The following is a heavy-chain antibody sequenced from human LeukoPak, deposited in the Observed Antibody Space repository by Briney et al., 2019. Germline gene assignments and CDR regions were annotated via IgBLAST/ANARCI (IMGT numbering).Heavy chain of an antibody. V-gene: IGHV4-4*07. D-gene: IGHD6-13*01. CDR2: IYTSGST. CDR3: AREERQQLVLFYYYYYMDV. CDR1: GGSISSYY. J-gene: IGHJ6*03. Sequence: SETLSLTCTVSGGSISSYYWSWIRQPAGKGLEWIGRIYTSGSTNYNPSLKGRVTISVDKSKNQFSLKLSSVTAADTAVYHCAREERQQLVLFYYYYYMDVWGKGTTVTVSS.